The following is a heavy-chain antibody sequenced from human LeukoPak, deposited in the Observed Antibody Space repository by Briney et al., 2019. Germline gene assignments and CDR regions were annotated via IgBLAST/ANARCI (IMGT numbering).Heavy chain of an antibody. Sequence: GGSLRLSCAASGFTFSSYSMNWVRQAPGKGLEWVSSISSSSSYIYYADSVKGRFTISRDNATNSPYLQMNSLRAEETAVYYCAGEQGVVREMDGWGKETTVTVPS. CDR3: AGEQGVVREMDG. CDR2: ISSSSSYI. CDR1: GFTFSSYS. J-gene: IGHJ6*01. D-gene: IGHD3-3*01. V-gene: IGHV3-21*01.